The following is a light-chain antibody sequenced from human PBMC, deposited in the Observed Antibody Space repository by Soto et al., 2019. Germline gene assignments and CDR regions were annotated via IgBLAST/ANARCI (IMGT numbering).Light chain of an antibody. CDR1: QSLSTN. CDR3: QQYDNWALT. CDR2: GAS. V-gene: IGKV3-15*01. J-gene: IGKJ4*01. Sequence: EIVMTQSPAPLSVSPGERATLSCRASQSLSTNLAWYPQKPGQAPRLLIYGASTRATGIPARFSGSGSGTEFTLTISSLQSEDFAVYYCQQYDNWALTFGGGTKVEIK.